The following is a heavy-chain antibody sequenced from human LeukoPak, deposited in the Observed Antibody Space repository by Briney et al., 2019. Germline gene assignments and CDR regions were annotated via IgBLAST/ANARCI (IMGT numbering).Heavy chain of an antibody. CDR1: GFTFSSYA. D-gene: IGHD3-22*01. CDR3: AKGIIGSGYFDL. CDR2: ISGSGGST. Sequence: GGSLRLSCAASGFTFSSYAMSRVRQAPGKGLEWVSAISGSGGSTYYADSVKGRFTISRDNSKNTLYLQMNSLRAEDTAVYYCAKGIIGSGYFDLWGRGTLVTVSS. J-gene: IGHJ2*01. V-gene: IGHV3-23*01.